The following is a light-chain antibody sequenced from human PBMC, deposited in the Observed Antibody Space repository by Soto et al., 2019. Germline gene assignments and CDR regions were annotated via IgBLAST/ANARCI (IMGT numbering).Light chain of an antibody. CDR3: QSYDSSRSAWV. CDR2: GNS. V-gene: IGLV1-40*01. Sequence: QSVLTQPPSVSGAPGQRVTISCTGSSSNIGAGYDVHWYQQLPGTAPKLLIYGNSNRPSGVPDRFSGSKSGTSASLAITGLRADEEADYYCQSYDSSRSAWVFGGGTKLTVL. CDR1: SSNIGAGYD. J-gene: IGLJ3*02.